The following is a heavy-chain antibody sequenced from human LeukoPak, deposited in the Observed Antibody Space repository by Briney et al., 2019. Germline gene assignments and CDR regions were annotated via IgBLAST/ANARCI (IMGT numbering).Heavy chain of an antibody. CDR2: MNPNSGNT. V-gene: IGHV1-8*03. CDR1: GYTFTSYD. D-gene: IGHD6-13*01. CDR3: ARLHSSSWYLYYFDY. Sequence: GASVKVSCKASGYTFTSYDINWVRQATGQGLEWMGWMNPNSGNTGYAQKFQGRVTITGNTSISTAYMELSSLRSEDTAVYYCARLHSSSWYLYYFDYWGQGTLVTVSS. J-gene: IGHJ4*02.